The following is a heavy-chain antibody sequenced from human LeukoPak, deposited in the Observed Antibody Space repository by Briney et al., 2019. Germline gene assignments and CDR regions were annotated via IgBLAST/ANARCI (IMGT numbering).Heavy chain of an antibody. V-gene: IGHV3-30*18. CDR3: AKGPFDY. CDR1: GFTFSSYG. J-gene: IGHJ4*02. CDR2: ISYDGSNK. Sequence: PGGSLRLSCAASGFTFSSYGMHWVRQAPGKGLEWVAVISYDGSNKYYADSVKGRFTISRDNSKNTLYLQMNGLKAEDTAVYYCAKGPFDYWGQGTLVTVSS.